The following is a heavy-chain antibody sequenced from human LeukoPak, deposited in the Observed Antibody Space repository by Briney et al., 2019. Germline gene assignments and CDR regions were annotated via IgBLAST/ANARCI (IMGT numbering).Heavy chain of an antibody. J-gene: IGHJ6*03. CDR2: IYTSGST. CDR1: GGSISSGSYY. Sequence: SSETLSLTCTLSGGSISSGSYYWSWIRQPAGKGLEWIGRIYTSGSTNYNPSLKSRVTISVDTSKNQFSLKLSSVTAADTAVYYCARDDYYMDVWGKGTTVTVSS. V-gene: IGHV4-61*02. CDR3: ARDDYYMDV.